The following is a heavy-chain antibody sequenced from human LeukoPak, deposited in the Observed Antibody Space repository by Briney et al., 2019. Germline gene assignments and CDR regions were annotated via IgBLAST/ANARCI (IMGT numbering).Heavy chain of an antibody. CDR3: AKVRVVFNWNYAYYFDY. V-gene: IGHV3-30*18. CDR2: ISYDGSNK. CDR1: RFTFGDYA. D-gene: IGHD1-7*01. Sequence: GGSLRFSCTASRFTFGDYAMHWVRQAPSKGLEWVTFISYDGSNKDYADSVKGRFTISRDNSKNTLYLQMNSLRAEDTAVYYCAKVRVVFNWNYAYYFDYWGQGTLVTVSS. J-gene: IGHJ4*02.